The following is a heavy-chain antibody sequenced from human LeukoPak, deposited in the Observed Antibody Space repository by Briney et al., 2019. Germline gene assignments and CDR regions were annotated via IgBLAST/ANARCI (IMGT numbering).Heavy chain of an antibody. D-gene: IGHD4-17*01. CDR3: ARETTASGNFFDF. Sequence: PGGSLRLSCAASGFTFSNHWMHWVRQTPGKGLVWVSRIRSDGGTIDYADSVRGRFTISRDNAKNTLSLQMNSLRAEDTAVYYCARETTASGNFFDFWGQGTLVTVSS. V-gene: IGHV3-74*01. J-gene: IGHJ4*02. CDR1: GFTFSNHW. CDR2: IRSDGGTI.